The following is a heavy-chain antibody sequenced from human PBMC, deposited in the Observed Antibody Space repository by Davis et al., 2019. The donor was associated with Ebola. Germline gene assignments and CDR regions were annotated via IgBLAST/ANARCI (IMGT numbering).Heavy chain of an antibody. CDR1: GYTLTMYG. D-gene: IGHD1-26*01. CDR3: ARDLTVGANDY. V-gene: IGHV1-18*01. CDR2: LSAYNGDT. J-gene: IGHJ4*02. Sequence: ASVKVSCKASGYTLTMYGISWLRQAPGQGLEWMGWLSAYNGDTNSAQKFQGRVTMSTDTSTSTAYMELRSLRSDDTAVYYCARDLTVGANDYWGQGTLVTVSS.